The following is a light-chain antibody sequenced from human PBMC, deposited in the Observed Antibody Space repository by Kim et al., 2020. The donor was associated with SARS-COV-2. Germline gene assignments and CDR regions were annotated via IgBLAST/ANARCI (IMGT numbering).Light chain of an antibody. V-gene: IGLV1-44*01. J-gene: IGLJ2*01. CDR1: STNIAGNT. CDR3: SSWDDNLNGVV. CDR2: ATH. Sequence: GQRITICCSRISTNIAGNTFNWYQQPPGTAPNPLISATHQRPAGLPDRFSGSKSGTSASLAISGLRSEDEADYYCSSWDDNLNGVVFGGGTQLTVL.